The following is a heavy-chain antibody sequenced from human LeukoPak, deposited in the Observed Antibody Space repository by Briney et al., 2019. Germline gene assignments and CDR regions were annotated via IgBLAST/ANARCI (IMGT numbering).Heavy chain of an antibody. J-gene: IGHJ4*02. D-gene: IGHD6-19*01. Sequence: GRSLRLSCAASGFTFSSYGMHWVRQAPGRGLEWVSIIWYDGSNNYYADSVKGRFTISRDNSKNTLSLQMNSLRAEDTAVYYCARDSIAVAGCFDSWGQGTLVTVSS. CDR2: IWYDGSNN. CDR1: GFTFSSYG. V-gene: IGHV3-33*01. CDR3: ARDSIAVAGCFDS.